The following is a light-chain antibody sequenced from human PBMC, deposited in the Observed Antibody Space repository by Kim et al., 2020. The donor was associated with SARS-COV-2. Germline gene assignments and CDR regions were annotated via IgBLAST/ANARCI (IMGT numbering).Light chain of an antibody. CDR3: QQYDSTPSCT. Sequence: EIVLTQSPGTLSLSPGERATLSCRASQSVSGSYLAWYQQKPGQAPRLLIYGASSRATGIPDRFSGSGSGTDFTLTISRLEPEDFAVYYCQQYDSTPSCTFGQGTKVEI. J-gene: IGKJ2*02. V-gene: IGKV3-20*01. CDR2: GAS. CDR1: QSVSGSY.